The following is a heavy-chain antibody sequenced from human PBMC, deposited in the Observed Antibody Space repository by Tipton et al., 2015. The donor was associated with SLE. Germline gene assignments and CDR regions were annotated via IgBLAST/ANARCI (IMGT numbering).Heavy chain of an antibody. CDR2: INWNGGST. CDR1: TFTFTDYD. Sequence: SLRLSCAASTFTFTDYDMSWVRQAPGKGLEWVSGINWNGGSTGYADSVKGRFTISRDNAKNSLYLQMNSLRAEDTALYHCARVGGLAVADDAFDIWGQGTMVTVSS. V-gene: IGHV3-20*01. CDR3: ARVGGLAVADDAFDI. D-gene: IGHD6-19*01. J-gene: IGHJ3*02.